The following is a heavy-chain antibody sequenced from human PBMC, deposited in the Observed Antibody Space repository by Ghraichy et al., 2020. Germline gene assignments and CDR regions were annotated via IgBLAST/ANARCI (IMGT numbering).Heavy chain of an antibody. V-gene: IGHV4-30-4*01. D-gene: IGHD3-10*01. Sequence: SETLSLTCTVSGGSISSGDYYWSWIRQPPGKGLEWIGYIYYSGSTYYNPSLKSRVTISVDTSKNQFSLKLSSVTAADTAVYYCARLRFDQLYNWFDPWGQGTLVTVSS. CDR2: IYYSGST. J-gene: IGHJ5*02. CDR1: GGSISSGDYY. CDR3: ARLRFDQLYNWFDP.